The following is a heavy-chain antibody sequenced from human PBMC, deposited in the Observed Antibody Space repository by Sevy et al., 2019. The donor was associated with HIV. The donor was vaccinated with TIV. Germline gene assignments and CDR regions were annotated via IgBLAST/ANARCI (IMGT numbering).Heavy chain of an antibody. D-gene: IGHD6-19*01. V-gene: IGHV5-51*01. CDR2: IYPGDSDT. J-gene: IGHJ4*02. CDR3: ARGPIAVAGTNFPFDY. Sequence: GESLKISCKGSGYSFTSYWIGWVRQMPGKGLEWMGIIYPGDSDTRYSPSFQGQVTISADKSISTAYLQWSSLKASDTAMYYWARGPIAVAGTNFPFDYWGQGTLVTVSS. CDR1: GYSFTSYW.